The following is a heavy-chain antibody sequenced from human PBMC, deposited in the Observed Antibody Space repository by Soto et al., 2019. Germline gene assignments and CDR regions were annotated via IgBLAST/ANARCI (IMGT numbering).Heavy chain of an antibody. CDR3: ARDMVRGVIKGYYYGTDV. D-gene: IGHD3-10*01. V-gene: IGHV3-30-3*01. Sequence: PGGSLRLSCAASGFTFSSYAMHWVRQAPGKGLEWVAVISYDGSNKYYADSVKGRFTISRDNSKNTLYLQMNSLRAEDTAVYYCARDMVRGVIKGYYYGTDVWGQGTTVTVSS. CDR2: ISYDGSNK. CDR1: GFTFSSYA. J-gene: IGHJ6*02.